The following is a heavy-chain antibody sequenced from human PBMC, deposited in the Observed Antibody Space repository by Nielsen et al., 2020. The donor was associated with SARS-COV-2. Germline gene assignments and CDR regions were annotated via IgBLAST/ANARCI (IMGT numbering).Heavy chain of an antibody. CDR2: IEPSGRT. D-gene: IGHD3-22*01. J-gene: IGHJ4*02. Sequence: SETLSLTCAVYGGSFSGYYWTWIRQPPGKGLQWIGEIEPSGRTNYTPSLKGRVTISVDTSKNQASLKINSVTAADTAVYYCARGIYKINMMVVVFTSASMYLDYWGQGTPVTVSS. CDR3: ARGIYKINMMVVVFTSASMYLDY. CDR1: GGSFSGYY. V-gene: IGHV4-34*01.